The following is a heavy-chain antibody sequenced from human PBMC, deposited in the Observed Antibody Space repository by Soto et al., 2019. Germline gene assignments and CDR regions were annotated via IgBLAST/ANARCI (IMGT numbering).Heavy chain of an antibody. J-gene: IGHJ6*02. CDR1: GGFISRSSYY. CDR2: IYYSGST. Sequence: ETLSLTCTVSGGFISRSSYYWGWIRQPPGKGLEWIGSIYYSGSTYYNPSLKSRVTISVDTSKNQFSLKLSSVTAADTAVYYCARLPKSRRMDYYYYYGMDVWGQGTTVTVS. V-gene: IGHV4-39*01. D-gene: IGHD2-15*01. CDR3: ARLPKSRRMDYYYYYGMDV.